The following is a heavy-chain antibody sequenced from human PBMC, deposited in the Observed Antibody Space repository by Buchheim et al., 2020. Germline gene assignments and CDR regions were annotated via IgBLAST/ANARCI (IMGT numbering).Heavy chain of an antibody. CDR2: ISSSGSTI. CDR1: GFTFSSYE. J-gene: IGHJ6*02. V-gene: IGHV3-48*03. CDR3: ASGMVATAYYGMDV. Sequence: EVQLVESGGGLVQPGGSLRLSCAASGFTFSSYEMNWVRQAPGKGLEWVSYISSSGSTIYYADSVKGRFTIYRDNAKNSLYLQINSLRAEETAVYYCASGMVATAYYGMDVWGQGTT. D-gene: IGHD5-12*01.